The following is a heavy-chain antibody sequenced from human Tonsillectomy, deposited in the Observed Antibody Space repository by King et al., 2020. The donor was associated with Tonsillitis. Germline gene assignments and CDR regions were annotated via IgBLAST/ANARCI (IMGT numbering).Heavy chain of an antibody. CDR1: GFTFSNVW. D-gene: IGHD6-13*01. CDR2: IKSKSDGGTT. V-gene: IGHV3-15*01. CDR3: TTDIATDGTGYYGMDV. J-gene: IGHJ6*02. Sequence: VQLVESGGGLVKPGGSLRLSCAASGFTFSNVWMTWVRQAPGKGLEWVGRIKSKSDGGTTDYAAPVKGRFTISRDDSKNTLYLQMNSLKSEDTAVYYCTTDIATDGTGYYGMDVWGQGTAVTVSS.